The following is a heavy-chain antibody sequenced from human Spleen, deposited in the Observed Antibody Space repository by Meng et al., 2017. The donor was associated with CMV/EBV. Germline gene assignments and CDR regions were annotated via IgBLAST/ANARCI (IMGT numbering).Heavy chain of an antibody. J-gene: IGHJ6*02. V-gene: IGHV1-69*05. CDR1: GGTFSSYA. D-gene: IGHD1-7*01. CDR3: AAITGTSRENYYYYYGMDV. CDR2: IIPIFGTA. Sequence: SVKVSCKASGGTFSSYAISWVRQAPGQGLEWMGGIIPIFGTANYAQKFQGRVTITTDESTSTAYMELSSLRSEDTAVYYCAAITGTSRENYYYYYGMDVWGQGTTVTVSS.